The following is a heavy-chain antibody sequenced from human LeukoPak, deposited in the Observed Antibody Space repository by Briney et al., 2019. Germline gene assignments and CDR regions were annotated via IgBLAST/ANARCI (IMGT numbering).Heavy chain of an antibody. J-gene: IGHJ4*02. CDR1: GGSISSYY. D-gene: IGHD3-22*01. CDR3: ARDIPHYYDSSGTPY. V-gene: IGHV4-59*12. CDR2: IYYSGST. Sequence: PSETLSLTCTVSGGSISSYYWSWIRQPPGKGLEWIGYIYYSGSTYYNPSLKSRVTISVDTSKNQFSLKLSSVTAADTAVYYCARDIPHYYDSSGTPYWGQGTLVTVSS.